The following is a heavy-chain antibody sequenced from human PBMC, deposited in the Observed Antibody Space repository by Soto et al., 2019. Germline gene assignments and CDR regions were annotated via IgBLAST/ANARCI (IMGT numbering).Heavy chain of an antibody. CDR1: GGTFSSYA. D-gene: IGHD4-4*01. Sequence: QVQLVQSGAEVKKPGSSVKVSCKASGGTFSSYAISWVRQAPGQGLEWMGGIIPIFGTANYAQKFQGRVTSTADESTSTAYRELSSLRSEDTAVYYCARGDYSNRHTPYYSYYYGRDVWGQGTTVTVSS. CDR3: ARGDYSNRHTPYYSYYYGRDV. V-gene: IGHV1-69*12. J-gene: IGHJ6*02. CDR2: IIPIFGTA.